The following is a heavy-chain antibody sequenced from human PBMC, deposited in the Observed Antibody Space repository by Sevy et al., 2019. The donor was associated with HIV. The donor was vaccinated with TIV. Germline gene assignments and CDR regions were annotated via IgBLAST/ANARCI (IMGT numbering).Heavy chain of an antibody. V-gene: IGHV3-7*03. D-gene: IGHD2-21*02. CDR3: ARDHPSTAPFDY. Sequence: GGSLRLSCAASGFTFSNFWMNWVRQAPGKGLEFVANIKQDGSENFYAYSVKGRFTISRDNAKNSLFLQMNNLRVEETAVYYCARDHPSTAPFDYWGQGTLVTVSS. CDR1: GFTFSNFW. CDR2: IKQDGSEN. J-gene: IGHJ4*02.